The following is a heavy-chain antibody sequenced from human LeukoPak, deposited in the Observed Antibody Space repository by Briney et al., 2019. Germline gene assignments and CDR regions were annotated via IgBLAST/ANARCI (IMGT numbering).Heavy chain of an antibody. Sequence: PGGSLRLSCAAFGFTFDDYAMHWVRQAPGKGLEWVSLVIGDGGTTFYADSVKGRFTISRDSSKNSLYLQMNSLRTEDTALYYCTKLASSSSAFDIWGQGTMVTVSS. CDR3: TKLASSSSAFDI. CDR1: GFTFDDYA. D-gene: IGHD6-6*01. V-gene: IGHV3-43*02. CDR2: VIGDGGTT. J-gene: IGHJ3*02.